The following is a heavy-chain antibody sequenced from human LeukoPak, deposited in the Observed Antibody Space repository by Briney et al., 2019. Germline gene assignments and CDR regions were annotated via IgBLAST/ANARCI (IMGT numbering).Heavy chain of an antibody. CDR2: ISGSGGST. V-gene: IGHV3-23*01. CDR3: AKDVWFGELLLFRAGAFDI. Sequence: GGSLRLSGAASGFTFSSYAMSWVRQAPGKGLEWVSAISGSGGSTYYADSVKGRFTISRDNSKNTLYLQMNSLRAEDTAVYYCAKDVWFGELLLFRAGAFDIWGQGTMVTVSS. CDR1: GFTFSSYA. J-gene: IGHJ3*02. D-gene: IGHD3-10*01.